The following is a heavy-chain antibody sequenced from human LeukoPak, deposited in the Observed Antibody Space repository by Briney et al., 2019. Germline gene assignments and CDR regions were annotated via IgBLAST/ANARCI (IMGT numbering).Heavy chain of an antibody. J-gene: IGHJ4*02. V-gene: IGHV3-21*01. Sequence: GGSLRLSCAAYSMNWVRQAPGKGLEWVSSISSSSSYIYYADSVKGRFTISRDNAKNSLYLQMNSLRAEDTAVYYCARAGGSTVSHSDYWGQGTLVTVSS. CDR2: ISSSSSYI. CDR3: ARAGGSTVSHSDY. D-gene: IGHD4-17*01. CDR1: S.